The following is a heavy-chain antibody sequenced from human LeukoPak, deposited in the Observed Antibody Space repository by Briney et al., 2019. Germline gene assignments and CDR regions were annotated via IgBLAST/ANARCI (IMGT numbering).Heavy chain of an antibody. J-gene: IGHJ4*02. CDR2: INHSGST. CDR1: GGSFSGYC. V-gene: IGHV4-34*01. D-gene: IGHD5-18*01. CDR3: AREVDTAMVGQYYFGY. Sequence: KPSQTLSPTCAVYGGSFSGYCCSWIRQPPGKWLGWNGEINHSGSTNYNPSLKSRVTISVDTSKTQFSLKLSSVTVADTAVYYCAREVDTAMVGQYYFGYWGQGTLVTVSS.